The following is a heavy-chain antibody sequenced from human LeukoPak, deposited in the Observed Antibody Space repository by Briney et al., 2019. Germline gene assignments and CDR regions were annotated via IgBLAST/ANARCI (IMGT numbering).Heavy chain of an antibody. Sequence: GGSLRLSCAASGFTFSSYAMSWVRQAPGKGLEWVSAINTPGGSTYYADSVKGRFTISRDNSKNTLYLRMNSLRAEDTALYYCARDKSSGYYYFDYWGQGTLVTVSS. CDR3: ARDKSSGYYYFDY. D-gene: IGHD3-22*01. J-gene: IGHJ4*02. V-gene: IGHV3-23*01. CDR1: GFTFSSYA. CDR2: INTPGGST.